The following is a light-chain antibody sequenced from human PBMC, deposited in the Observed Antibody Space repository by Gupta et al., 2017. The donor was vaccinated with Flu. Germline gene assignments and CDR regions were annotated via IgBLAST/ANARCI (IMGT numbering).Light chain of an antibody. V-gene: IGKV3-20*01. CDR1: QSVRSSY. CDR2: GAS. CDR3: QQDGSSPQT. Sequence: GTLLLSPGERATLSCRASQSVRSSYLAWYQQKPGQAPRLLIYGASSRATGIPDRFSGSGSGTDFTLTISRLEPEDFAVYYCQQDGSSPQTFGQGTKVEIK. J-gene: IGKJ1*01.